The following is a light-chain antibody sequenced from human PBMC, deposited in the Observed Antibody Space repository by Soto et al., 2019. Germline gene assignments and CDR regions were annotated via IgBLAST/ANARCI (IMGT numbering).Light chain of an antibody. J-gene: IGKJ2*01. CDR2: GAS. CDR1: QSVSSSY. Sequence: EIVLTQSPGTLSLSPGERATLSCRASQSVSSSYFAWYQQKPGQAPRLLIYGASSRATGIPDRFSGSGSVTDFTRTISRLEPEDFAVYYCKQGSTFGQGTKLEIK. CDR3: KQGST. V-gene: IGKV3-20*01.